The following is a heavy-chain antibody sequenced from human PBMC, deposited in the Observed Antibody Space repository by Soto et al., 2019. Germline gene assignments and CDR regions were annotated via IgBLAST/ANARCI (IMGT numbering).Heavy chain of an antibody. CDR2: ISRNGGST. J-gene: IGHJ4*02. CDR3: VRARSTDSRPDY. Sequence: GGSLRLSCPAAGFTFSSYGMSWVRHAPGKGLEWVSAISRNGGSTYQADSLKGRFTISRDNAKNSLFLQLDSLRAEDTAVYFCVRARSTDSRPDYWGQGTLVTVSS. V-gene: IGHV3-23*01. CDR1: GFTFSSYG. D-gene: IGHD3-22*01.